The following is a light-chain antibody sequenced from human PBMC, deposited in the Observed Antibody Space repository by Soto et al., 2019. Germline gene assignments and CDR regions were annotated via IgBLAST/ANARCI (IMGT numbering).Light chain of an antibody. V-gene: IGKV4-1*01. CDR3: QQYNNWPPRGDT. J-gene: IGKJ5*01. Sequence: DIVMTQSPDSLAVSLGERATINCKSSQSVLYSSNNKNYLAWYQQKPGQPPKLLIYWASTRESGVPDRFSGSGSGTDFTLTISSLQSEDFAVYYCQQYNNWPPRGDTFGQGRRLEI. CDR2: WAS. CDR1: QSVLYSSNNKNY.